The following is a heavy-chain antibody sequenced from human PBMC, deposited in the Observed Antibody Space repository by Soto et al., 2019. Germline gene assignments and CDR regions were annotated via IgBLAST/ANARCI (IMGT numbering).Heavy chain of an antibody. D-gene: IGHD3-3*01. CDR2: INHSGST. CDR3: ASANFGFDY. Sequence: SETLSLTCAVYGGSFSGYYWSWIRQPPGKGLEWIGEINHSGSTNYNPSLKSRVTISVDTSKNQFSLKLTSVTAADTAVYYCASANFGFDYWGQGTPVTVSS. J-gene: IGHJ4*02. CDR1: GGSFSGYY. V-gene: IGHV4-34*01.